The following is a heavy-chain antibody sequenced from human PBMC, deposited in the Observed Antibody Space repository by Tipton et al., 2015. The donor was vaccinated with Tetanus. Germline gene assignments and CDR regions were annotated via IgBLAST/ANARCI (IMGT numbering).Heavy chain of an antibody. CDR2: LFHTGTT. D-gene: IGHD1-1*01. Sequence: TLSLTCAVSGGSLSNSLYYWGWIRQPPGKGLECLGSLFHTGTTFYNPSLRSRVTMSVDTSKNQFSLRLTSVTAADTAVYYCARANNEFPKKGPFDSWGQGSLVIVSS. V-gene: IGHV4-39*07. J-gene: IGHJ4*02. CDR3: ARANNEFPKKGPFDS. CDR1: GGSLSNSLYY.